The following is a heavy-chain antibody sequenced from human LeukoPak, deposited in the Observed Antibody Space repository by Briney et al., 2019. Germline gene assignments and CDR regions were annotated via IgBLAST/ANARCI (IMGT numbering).Heavy chain of an antibody. Sequence: GGALRLSCAASGFTFDDYAMHWVRQAPGKGLEWVSGISWNSGSIAYVDSVKGRFTISRDNAKNSLYLQMNSLRAEDTALYYCAKATGSGWYIDYWGQGTLVTVSS. D-gene: IGHD6-19*01. V-gene: IGHV3-9*01. CDR3: AKATGSGWYIDY. CDR1: GFTFDDYA. J-gene: IGHJ4*02. CDR2: ISWNSGSI.